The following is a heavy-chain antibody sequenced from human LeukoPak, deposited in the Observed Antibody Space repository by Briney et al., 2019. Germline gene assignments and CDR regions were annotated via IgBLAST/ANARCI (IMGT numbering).Heavy chain of an antibody. CDR3: ARVATGSYHFDY. CDR1: GFTFSSYW. CDR2: IKTDGSIT. J-gene: IGHJ4*02. D-gene: IGHD1-26*01. V-gene: IGHV3-74*01. Sequence: GSLRLSCAASGFTFSSYWMHWVRQAPGKGLVWVSRIKTDGSITSYADSVKVRFTISRDNAKNTLYVQMNSLRVEDTAVYYCARVATGSYHFDYWGQGTLVTVSS.